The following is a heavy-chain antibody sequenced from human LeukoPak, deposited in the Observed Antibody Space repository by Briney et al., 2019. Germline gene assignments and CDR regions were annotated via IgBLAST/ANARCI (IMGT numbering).Heavy chain of an antibody. D-gene: IGHD3-22*01. CDR2: IYPGDSDT. CDR1: GYSFTSYW. CDR3: ARHWSPYYDSSAMVD. J-gene: IGHJ4*02. V-gene: IGHV5-51*01. Sequence: GGSLKISCKGSGYSFTSYWIAWVRQMPGKGLEWMGIIYPGDSDTRYSPSFQGQVTISDDKSIITAYLQWSSLKASETAMYYCARHWSPYYDSSAMVDWGQGTLVTVSS.